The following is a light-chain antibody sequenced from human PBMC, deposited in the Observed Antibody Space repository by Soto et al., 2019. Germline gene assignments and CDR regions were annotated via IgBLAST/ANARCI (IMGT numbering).Light chain of an antibody. CDR1: QSVSSSY. Sequence: EIVLTQSPGTLSLSPGERATLSCRASQSVSSSYLAWYQQKLGQAPRLLIYGASSRATGIPDRFSGSGSGTDFTLTISRLEPEDVAVYYWQQYGSLPWTFGQGTKVEIK. V-gene: IGKV3-20*01. CDR2: GAS. CDR3: QQYGSLPWT. J-gene: IGKJ1*01.